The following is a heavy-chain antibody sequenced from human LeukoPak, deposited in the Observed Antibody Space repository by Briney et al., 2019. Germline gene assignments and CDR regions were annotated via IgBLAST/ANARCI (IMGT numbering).Heavy chain of an antibody. V-gene: IGHV3-23*01. CDR1: GFTFSGYA. CDR3: AKRVVGCSSSSCYIALDA. D-gene: IGHD2-2*02. Sequence: GGSLRLSCAASGFTFSGYAMSWVRQAPGKGLEWVSGISAAGIINYMDSVKGRFTISRDNSKNTLYLQMTSLRAEDTAMYYCAKRVVGCSSSSCYIALDAWGQGNLVTVSS. J-gene: IGHJ5*02. CDR2: ISAAGII.